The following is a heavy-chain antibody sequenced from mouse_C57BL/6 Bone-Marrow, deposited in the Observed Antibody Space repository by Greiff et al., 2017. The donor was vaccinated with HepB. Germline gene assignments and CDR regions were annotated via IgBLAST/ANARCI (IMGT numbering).Heavy chain of an antibody. J-gene: IGHJ2*01. V-gene: IGHV5-6*01. CDR1: GFTFSSYG. CDR2: ISSGGSYT. CDR3: ASNGVDFDY. Sequence: EVKVVESGGDLVKPGGSLKLSCAASGFTFSSYGMSWVRQTPDKRLEWVATISSGGSYTYYPDSVKGRFTISRDNAKNTLYLQMSSLKSEDTAMYYCASNGVDFDYWGQGTTLTVSS.